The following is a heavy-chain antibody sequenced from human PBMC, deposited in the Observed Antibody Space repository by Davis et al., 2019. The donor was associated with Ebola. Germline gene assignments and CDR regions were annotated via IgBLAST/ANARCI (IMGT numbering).Heavy chain of an antibody. CDR2: IYYSGST. Sequence: PSETLSLTCTLHGGSVSSGSYYWSWIRPLPGKGLEWIGYIYYSGSTNYNPSLKSRVTISVDTSKNQFSLTLSSVTAADTAMYYCARHKSIAAPNYYYGMDVWGKGTTVTVSS. CDR1: GGSVSSGSYY. J-gene: IGHJ6*04. CDR3: ARHKSIAAPNYYYGMDV. V-gene: IGHV4-61*01. D-gene: IGHD6-6*01.